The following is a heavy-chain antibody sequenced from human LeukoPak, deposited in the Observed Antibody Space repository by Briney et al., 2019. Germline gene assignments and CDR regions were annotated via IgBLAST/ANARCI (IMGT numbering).Heavy chain of an antibody. CDR2: IYYRRNT. Sequence: SETLSLTCTVSGGSISSYYWSWIRQPPGKGLEWIGYIYYRRNTNYNPSLKSRVTISVDTSENQFSLKLSSVTAADTAVYYCARDHDPDRILDYWGQGTLVTVSS. CDR3: ARDHDPDRILDY. J-gene: IGHJ4*02. CDR1: GGSISSYY. V-gene: IGHV4-59*01. D-gene: IGHD1-14*01.